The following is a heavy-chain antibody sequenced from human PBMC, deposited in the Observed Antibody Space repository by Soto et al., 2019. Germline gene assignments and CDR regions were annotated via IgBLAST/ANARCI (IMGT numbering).Heavy chain of an antibody. Sequence: PSETLSLTCAVYGGSFSGYYWSWIRQPPGKGLEWNGEINHSGSTNYNPSLKSRVTISVDTSKNQFSLKLSSVTAADTAVYYCARGTGDGYSYGYRGKNYNWFDPWGQGTLVTVSS. J-gene: IGHJ5*02. CDR1: GGSFSGYY. CDR2: INHSGST. D-gene: IGHD5-18*01. V-gene: IGHV4-34*01. CDR3: ARGTGDGYSYGYRGKNYNWFDP.